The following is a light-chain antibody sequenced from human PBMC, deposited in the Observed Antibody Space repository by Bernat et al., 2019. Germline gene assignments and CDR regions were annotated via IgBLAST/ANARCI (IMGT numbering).Light chain of an antibody. CDR2: SNN. J-gene: IGLJ3*02. Sequence: QSVLTQPPSASGTPGQRVTISCSGSSSNIGSNTVNWYQQLPGTAPKLLIYSNNQRPSGVPDRFSGSKSGTSASLAISVLQSEGEADYYCAAWDDSLNGWVFGGGTKLTVL. CDR3: AAWDDSLNGWV. CDR1: SSNIGSNT. V-gene: IGLV1-44*01.